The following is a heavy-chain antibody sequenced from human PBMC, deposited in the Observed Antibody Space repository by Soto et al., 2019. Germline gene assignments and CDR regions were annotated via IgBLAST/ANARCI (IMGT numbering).Heavy chain of an antibody. D-gene: IGHD3-10*01. Sequence: SETLSLTCAVYGGSFSGYYWSWIRQPPGKGLEWIGEINHSGSTNYNPSLKSRVTISVDTSKNQFSLKLSSATAADTAVYYCAFIFRDGYYYYGMDVWGQGTTVTVSS. CDR3: AFIFRDGYYYYGMDV. V-gene: IGHV4-34*01. CDR1: GGSFSGYY. CDR2: INHSGST. J-gene: IGHJ6*02.